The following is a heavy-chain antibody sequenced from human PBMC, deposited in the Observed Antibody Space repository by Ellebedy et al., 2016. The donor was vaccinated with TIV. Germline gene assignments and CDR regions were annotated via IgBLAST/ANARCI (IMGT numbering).Heavy chain of an antibody. D-gene: IGHD2-15*01. CDR1: GGSISSYY. J-gene: IGHJ4*02. CDR3: ASIVVKLQQPLYYFDY. CDR2: IYYSGST. V-gene: IGHV4-59*08. Sequence: MPSETLSLTCTVSGGSISSYYWSWIRQPPGKGLEWFGYIYYSGSTNYNPSLKSRVTISVDTSKNQFSLKLSSVTAADTAVYYCASIVVKLQQPLYYFDYWGQGTLVTVSS.